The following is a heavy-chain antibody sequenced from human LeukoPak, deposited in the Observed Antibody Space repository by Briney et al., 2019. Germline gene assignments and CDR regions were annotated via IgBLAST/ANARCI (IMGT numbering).Heavy chain of an antibody. CDR1: GFTFSDYY. D-gene: IGHD5-18*01. J-gene: IGHJ4*02. CDR2: ISGSGSII. CDR3: ARDEPGYSFGY. V-gene: IGHV3-11*01. Sequence: SGGSLRLSCAASGFTFSDYYMTWIRQAPGKGLEWVSYISGSGSIIYYADSVKGRFTISRDNAKNSLFLQMNSLRAEDTAVYYCARDEPGYSFGYWGQGTLVTVSS.